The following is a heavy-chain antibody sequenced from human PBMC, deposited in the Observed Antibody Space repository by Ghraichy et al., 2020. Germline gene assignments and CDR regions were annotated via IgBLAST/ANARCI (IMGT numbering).Heavy chain of an antibody. CDR3: ARDQAAAAGNFFDY. CDR2: ISLSSTYS. V-gene: IGHV3-11*06. J-gene: IGHJ4*02. D-gene: IGHD6-13*01. CDR1: GFTFSDYY. Sequence: GGSLRLSCAASGFTFSDYYMSWIRQAPGKGLEWVSYISLSSTYSEYADSVKGRFTISRDNAKNSLYLQMTSLRAEDTAVYYCARDQAAAAGNFFDYWGLGTLVTVSS.